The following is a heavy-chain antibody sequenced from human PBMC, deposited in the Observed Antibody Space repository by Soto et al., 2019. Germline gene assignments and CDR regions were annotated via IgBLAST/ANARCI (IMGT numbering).Heavy chain of an antibody. CDR2: INTGNGNT. CDR3: ARARVDGNNARCYMIYY. J-gene: IGHJ4*01. CDR1: GCTFSSYA. V-gene: IGHV1-3*04. D-gene: IGHD2-2*02. Sequence: ASVKVSCKASGCTFSSYAMHWLRPASGRSPEWMGCINTGNGNTKYSENFQGRATITTDTYASTAYMELSSLGSADTAVYYCARARVDGNNARCYMIYYWG.